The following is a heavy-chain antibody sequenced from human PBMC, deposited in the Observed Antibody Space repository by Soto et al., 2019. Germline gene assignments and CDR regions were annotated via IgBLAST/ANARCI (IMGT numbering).Heavy chain of an antibody. CDR2: LSGSGSLS. Sequence: EVLLLESGGGLVQPGGPLRLSCAASGFTFNTFAMTWVRQAPGKGLEWVSALSGSGSLSYYADSVKGRFTISRDNSMNTMYLQMNNLGVDERAVYFCARDRGGALDSWGQGTRVTVSS. J-gene: IGHJ4*02. CDR3: ARDRGGALDS. CDR1: GFTFNTFA. D-gene: IGHD2-15*01. V-gene: IGHV3-23*01.